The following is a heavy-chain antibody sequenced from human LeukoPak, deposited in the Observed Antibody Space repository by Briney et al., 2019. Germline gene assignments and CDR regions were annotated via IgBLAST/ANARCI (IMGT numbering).Heavy chain of an antibody. CDR2: ISSSGNTI. D-gene: IGHD4-23*01. Sequence: GGSLRLSCAASGFTFSTYSMNWVRQAPGKGLEWVSYISSSGNTIYYADSVKGRFTISRDNAKNPLYLQVNSLRDEDTAVYYCAREGPVVRGSEVDYWGQGTLVTVSS. CDR3: AREGPVVRGSEVDY. J-gene: IGHJ4*02. CDR1: GFTFSTYS. V-gene: IGHV3-48*02.